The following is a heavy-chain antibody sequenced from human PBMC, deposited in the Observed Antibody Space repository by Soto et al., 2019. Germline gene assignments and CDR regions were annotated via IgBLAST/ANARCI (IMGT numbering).Heavy chain of an antibody. CDR1: GFTFSSYS. CDR2: ISGSGSST. V-gene: IGHV3-23*01. J-gene: IGHJ4*02. CDR3: AKATSSSVRGVITRGIDY. Sequence: GGSLRLSCTASGFTFSSYSMNWVRQAPGKGLEWVSDISGSGSSTYYADSVKGRFTISRDNSKNTLYLQMNSLRAEDTAVYYCAKATSSSVRGVITRGIDYWGQGTLVTVSS. D-gene: IGHD3-10*01.